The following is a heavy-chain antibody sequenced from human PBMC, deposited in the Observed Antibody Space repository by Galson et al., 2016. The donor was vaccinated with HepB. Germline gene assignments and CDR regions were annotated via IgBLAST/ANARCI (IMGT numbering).Heavy chain of an antibody. CDR2: IGGGGGSP. CDR1: GFTFSNFA. J-gene: IGHJ4*02. CDR3: VKGWNRGSCQGDY. D-gene: IGHD2-2*01. Sequence: SLRLSCAASGFTFSNFAMSWVRQAPGKGLEWVSAIGGGGGSPSYADSVKGRFTISRDNSKNTLYLEMNSLRAEDTAVYYCVKGWNRGSCQGDYWGQGTLVTVSS. V-gene: IGHV3-23*01.